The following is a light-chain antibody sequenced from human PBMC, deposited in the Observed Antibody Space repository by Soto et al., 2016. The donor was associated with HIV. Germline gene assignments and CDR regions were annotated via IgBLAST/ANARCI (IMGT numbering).Light chain of an antibody. Sequence: DIQMTQSPSTLSASVGDRVTITCRASQSINSWLAWYQQEPGKAPKLLIYKASSLESGVPSRFSGSGSGTVFTLTISSLQPDDFATYYCQQYDTYPWTFGQGTQVEIK. V-gene: IGKV1-5*03. CDR1: QSINSW. J-gene: IGKJ1*01. CDR2: KAS. CDR3: QQYDTYPWT.